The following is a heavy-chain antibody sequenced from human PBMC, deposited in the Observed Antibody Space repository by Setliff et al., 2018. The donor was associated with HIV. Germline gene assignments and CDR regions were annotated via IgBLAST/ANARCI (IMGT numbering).Heavy chain of an antibody. D-gene: IGHD6-13*01. V-gene: IGHV1-2*02. CDR1: GYRFTDYY. J-gene: IGHJ4*02. CDR2: INPNSGGT. Sequence: ASVKVSCKASGYRFTDYYIHWVRQAPGQGLEWMGWINPNSGGTNYAQKFQGRVTMTRDTSISTAYMELSSLRSEDTAVYYCARQTVTVGIPGYFDSWGQGTLVTV. CDR3: ARQTVTVGIPGYFDS.